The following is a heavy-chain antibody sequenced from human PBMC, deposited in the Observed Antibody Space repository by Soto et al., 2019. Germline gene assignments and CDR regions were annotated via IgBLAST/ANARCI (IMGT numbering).Heavy chain of an antibody. V-gene: IGHV1-69*12. CDR2: IIPIFGTA. J-gene: IGHJ5*02. D-gene: IGHD3-22*01. CDR1: GGTFSSYA. CDR3: ARDRGPRSGYYPYWSDP. Sequence: QVQLVQSGAEVKKPGSSVKVSCKASGGTFSSYAITWVRQAPGQGLEWMGGIIPIFGTANYAQKFQARVRIPAHESTSTAYRGPSSRGSEDTAVYSGARDRGPRSGYYPYWSDPGGQGPRVTSPQ.